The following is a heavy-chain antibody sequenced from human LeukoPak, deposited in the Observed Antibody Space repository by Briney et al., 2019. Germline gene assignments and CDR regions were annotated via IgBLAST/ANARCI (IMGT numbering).Heavy chain of an antibody. Sequence: GASVKVSCKASGYTFTSYYVHWVRQAPGQGLEWMGIINPSGGSTSYAQKFQGRVTMTEDTSTDTAYMELSSLRSEDTAVYYCATAFRWLGFVWFDPWGQGTLVTVSS. D-gene: IGHD6-19*01. V-gene: IGHV1-46*01. J-gene: IGHJ5*02. CDR2: INPSGGST. CDR1: GYTFTSYY. CDR3: ATAFRWLGFVWFDP.